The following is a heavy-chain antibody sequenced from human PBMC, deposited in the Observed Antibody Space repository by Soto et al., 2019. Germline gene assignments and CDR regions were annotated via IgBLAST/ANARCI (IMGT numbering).Heavy chain of an antibody. CDR1: GYTFTSYA. J-gene: IGHJ6*02. CDR3: ARGLVPLYYYGMDV. D-gene: IGHD2-2*01. Sequence: QVQLVQSGAEEKKPGASVKVSCKASGYTFTSYAMHWVRQAPGQRLEWMGWINAGNGNTKYSQKFQGRVTITRDTSASTAYMELSSLRSEDTAVYYCARGLVPLYYYGMDVWGQGTTVTVSS. CDR2: INAGNGNT. V-gene: IGHV1-3*05.